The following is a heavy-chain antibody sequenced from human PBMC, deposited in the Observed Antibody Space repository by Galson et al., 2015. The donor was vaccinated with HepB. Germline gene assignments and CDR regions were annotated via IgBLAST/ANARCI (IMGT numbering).Heavy chain of an antibody. CDR3: ARDLRIQPNYYDYYGMDV. J-gene: IGHJ6*02. V-gene: IGHV3-11*01. CDR1: GFTFSDCY. CDR2: ISSSGSTI. Sequence: SLRLSCAASGFTFSDCYMTWIRQAPGEGLEWVSYISSSGSTIYSADSVKGRFTISRDNAKNSLYLQMNSLRAEDTAVYYCARDLRIQPNYYDYYGMDVWGQGTTVTASS. D-gene: IGHD5-18*01.